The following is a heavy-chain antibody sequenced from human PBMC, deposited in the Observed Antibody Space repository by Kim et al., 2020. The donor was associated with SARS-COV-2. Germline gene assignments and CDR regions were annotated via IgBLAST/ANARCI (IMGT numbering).Heavy chain of an antibody. D-gene: IGHD5-12*01. V-gene: IGHV3-30*18. CDR2: ISYDGSNK. CDR3: AKGNRWLQSGPFVY. CDR1: GFTFSSYG. Sequence: GGSLRLSCAASGFTFSSYGMHWVRQAPGKGLEWVAVISYDGSNKYYADSVKGRFTISRDNSKNTLYLQMNSLRAEDTAVYYCAKGNRWLQSGPFVYWG. J-gene: IGHJ4*01.